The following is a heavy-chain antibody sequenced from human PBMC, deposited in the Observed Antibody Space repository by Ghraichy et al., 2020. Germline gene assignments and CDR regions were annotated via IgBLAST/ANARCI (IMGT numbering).Heavy chain of an antibody. CDR1: GLTFSNFA. D-gene: IGHD1-26*01. Sequence: GSLRLSCAVSGLTFSNFAMAWVRQAPGKGLEWVSTISGSGGSIWYADSGKGRFIISRDNSRSTFYLQMNSLRAEDTAVYYCAKGMGSGSYVNWSFNIWGRGTPVTVSP. CDR2: ISGSGGSI. CDR3: AKGMGSGSYVNWSFNI. J-gene: IGHJ2*01. V-gene: IGHV3-23*01.